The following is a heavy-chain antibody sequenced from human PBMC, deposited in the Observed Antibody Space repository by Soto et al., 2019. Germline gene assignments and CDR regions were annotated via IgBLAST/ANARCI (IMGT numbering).Heavy chain of an antibody. D-gene: IGHD5-12*01. Sequence: QVQLVQAGAEVKKPGSSVKVSCKASGGTFSTYAISWVRQAPGQGLEWMGGIIPIYGTANYAQKFQARLTMTADEYMSTVYMELSSLRSDDTAVYYCAREDKPGGYTPPGTSGFDSWGQGTLVTVSS. J-gene: IGHJ4*02. CDR3: AREDKPGGYTPPGTSGFDS. CDR2: IIPIYGTA. CDR1: GGTFSTYA. V-gene: IGHV1-69*12.